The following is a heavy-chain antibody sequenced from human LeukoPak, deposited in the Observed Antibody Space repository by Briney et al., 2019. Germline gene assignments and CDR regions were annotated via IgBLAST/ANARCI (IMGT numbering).Heavy chain of an antibody. CDR2: ISSSSDTI. J-gene: IGHJ4*02. D-gene: IGHD6-19*01. CDR3: ASLAVAGTGDLDY. Sequence: GGSLRLSCAASGFTFRSYSMNWVRQAPGKGLEWVSYISSSSDTIYYADSVKGRFTISRDNAKNSLYLQMNSLRAEDTAVYYCASLAVAGTGDLDYWGQGTLVTVSS. CDR1: GFTFRSYS. V-gene: IGHV3-48*01.